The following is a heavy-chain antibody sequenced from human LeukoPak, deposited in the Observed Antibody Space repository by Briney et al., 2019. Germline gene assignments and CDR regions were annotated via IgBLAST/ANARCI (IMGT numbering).Heavy chain of an antibody. CDR3: ARDGGSWYYYYMDV. CDR2: IYTSGST. D-gene: IGHD3-10*01. Sequence: PSETLSLTCTVSGGSISSYYWSWIRQPPGKGLEWIGRIYTSGSTNYNPSLKSRVTMSVDTSKNQFSLKLSSVTAADTAVYYCARDGGSWYYYYMDVWGKGTTVTVSS. J-gene: IGHJ6*03. V-gene: IGHV4-4*07. CDR1: GGSISSYY.